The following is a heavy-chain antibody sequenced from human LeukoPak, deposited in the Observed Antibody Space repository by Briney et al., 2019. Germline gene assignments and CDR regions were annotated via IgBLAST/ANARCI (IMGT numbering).Heavy chain of an antibody. CDR1: GYTFTSFG. V-gene: IGHV1-18*01. CDR3: VRDLGVDTTMIFFDY. J-gene: IGHJ4*02. Sequence: ASVKVSCKAFGYTFTSFGISWVRQAPGQGLEWMGWISAYNGNTNYARKVQGRVTMTTDTSTSTAYMELRSLRSDDTAMYYCVRDLGVDTTMIFFDYWGQGSLVTVSS. CDR2: ISAYNGNT. D-gene: IGHD3-22*01.